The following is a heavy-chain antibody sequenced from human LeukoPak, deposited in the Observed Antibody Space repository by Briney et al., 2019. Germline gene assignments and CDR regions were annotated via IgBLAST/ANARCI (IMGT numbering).Heavy chain of an antibody. D-gene: IGHD6-13*01. Sequence: SETQSLTCTVSGGSISSYYWSWIRQPPGKGLEWIGYIYYSGSTNYNPSLKSRVTISVDTSKNQFSLKLSSVTAADTAVYYCARGKVGSSWYYYWGQGTLVTVSS. CDR1: GGSISSYY. J-gene: IGHJ4*02. CDR3: ARGKVGSSWYYY. CDR2: IYYSGST. V-gene: IGHV4-59*13.